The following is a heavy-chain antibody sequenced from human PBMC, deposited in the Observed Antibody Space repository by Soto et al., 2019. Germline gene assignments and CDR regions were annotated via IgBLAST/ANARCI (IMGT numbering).Heavy chain of an antibody. CDR1: GDSVTSHY. D-gene: IGHD6-6*01. V-gene: IGHV4-59*02. CDR2: MHYTGCT. Sequence: ASETLSLTCSFSGDSVTSHYLTWIRQSPEKGLEWIGYMHYTGCTHYNPSLKSRLTISVDTSKNQFSLKLSSVTAADTAVYYCARWAGIAARRAFDYWGQGTLVTVS. CDR3: ARWAGIAARRAFDY. J-gene: IGHJ4*02.